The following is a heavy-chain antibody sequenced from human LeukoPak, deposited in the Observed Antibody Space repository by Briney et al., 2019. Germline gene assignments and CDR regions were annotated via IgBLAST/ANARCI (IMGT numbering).Heavy chain of an antibody. V-gene: IGHV3-30*18. CDR1: GFTFSSYE. J-gene: IGHJ6*03. CDR2: ISYDGSNK. D-gene: IGHD3-3*01. CDR3: AKTSLSDPSGHYYYMDV. Sequence: GGSLRLSCAASGFTFSSYEMNWVRQAPGKGLEWVAVISYDGSNKYYADSVKARFTISRDNSQNTVSLQLNNLRIEDTALYYCAKTSLSDPSGHYYYMDVWGKGTTVTVSS.